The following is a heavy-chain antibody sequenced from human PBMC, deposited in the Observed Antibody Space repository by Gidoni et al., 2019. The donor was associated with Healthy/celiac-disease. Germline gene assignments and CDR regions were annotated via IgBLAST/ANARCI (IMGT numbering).Heavy chain of an antibody. CDR1: GFTFSSYG. Sequence: QVQVVESGGGVVQPGRSLRLSCAASGFTFSSYGMHWVRQAPGKGLEWVAVIWYDGSNKNYADSVKGRFTISRDNSKNTLYLQMNSLRAEDTAVYYCARDSTKIVVVAATYFDYWGQGTLVTVSS. V-gene: IGHV3-33*01. J-gene: IGHJ4*02. CDR2: IWYDGSNK. D-gene: IGHD2-15*01. CDR3: ARDSTKIVVVAATYFDY.